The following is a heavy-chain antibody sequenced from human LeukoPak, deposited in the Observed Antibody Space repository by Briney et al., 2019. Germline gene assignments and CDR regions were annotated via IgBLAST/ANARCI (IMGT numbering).Heavy chain of an antibody. V-gene: IGHV4-34*01. CDR3: ARVPEYCTGGSCYPYYFDY. D-gene: IGHD2-15*01. CDR2: INDGGDT. Sequence: SETLSLTCAVTGGSFSGYYWSWIRQPPGKGLEWIGDINDGGDTKYNPSLKSRLTISVDTSKKKFCLNLTSVTAADTAVFYTARVPEYCTGGSCYPYYFDYWGQGTLVTVSS. J-gene: IGHJ4*02. CDR1: GGSFSGYY.